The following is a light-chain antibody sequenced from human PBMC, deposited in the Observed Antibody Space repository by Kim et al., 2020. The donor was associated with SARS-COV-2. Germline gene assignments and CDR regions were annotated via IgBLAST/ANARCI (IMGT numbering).Light chain of an antibody. CDR3: QQYNYWPPDT. CDR2: GAS. Sequence: EIVMTQSPATLSVSPGERATLSCRASQSVGSNLAWYQQKPGQAPRLLIYGASTRATGIPARFSGSGSGTEFTLTISSLQSEDFAVYYCQQYNYWPPDTFGQGTRLDIK. J-gene: IGKJ5*01. CDR1: QSVGSN. V-gene: IGKV3-15*01.